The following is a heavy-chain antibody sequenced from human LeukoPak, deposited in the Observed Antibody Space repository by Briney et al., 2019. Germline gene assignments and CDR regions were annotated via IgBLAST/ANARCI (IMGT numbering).Heavy chain of an antibody. Sequence: GGSLRLSCAASGFSLRSYWMSWVRQAPERGLEWLANIKQDGSEEFYVDSVKGRFTISRDNAKNSLYLQMNSLRAEDTAVYYCARGRRTTVHFDYWGQGTLVTVSS. D-gene: IGHD4-17*01. CDR3: ARGRRTTVHFDY. V-gene: IGHV3-7*01. J-gene: IGHJ4*02. CDR1: GFSLRSYW. CDR2: IKQDGSEE.